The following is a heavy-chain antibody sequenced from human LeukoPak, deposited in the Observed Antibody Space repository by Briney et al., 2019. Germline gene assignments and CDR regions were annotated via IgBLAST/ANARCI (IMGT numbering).Heavy chain of an antibody. J-gene: IGHJ4*02. CDR2: ISAYNGNT. CDR1: GYTFISYG. Sequence: GASVKVSCKASGYTFISYGISWVRQAPGQGLEWMGWISAYNGNTNYAQKFQGRVTMTTDTSTSTAYMELRSLRSDDTAVYHCARGEVGGSYGIAFDYWGQGTLVTVSS. D-gene: IGHD1-26*01. V-gene: IGHV1-18*01. CDR3: ARGEVGGSYGIAFDY.